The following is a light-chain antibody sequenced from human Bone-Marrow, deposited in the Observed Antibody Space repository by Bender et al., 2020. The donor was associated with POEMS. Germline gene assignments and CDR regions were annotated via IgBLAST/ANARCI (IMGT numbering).Light chain of an antibody. CDR1: SSVVGDYDY. CDR2: YVT. Sequence: QSALTQPASVSGSPGQSITISCTGTSSVVGDYDYVSWYQQRPGKAPKLIIYYVTNRPSGVSNRFSGSKSDNTASLTISGLQAEDEADFYCCSYADNSVWVFGGGTKLTVL. CDR3: CSYADNSVWV. J-gene: IGLJ3*02. V-gene: IGLV2-23*02.